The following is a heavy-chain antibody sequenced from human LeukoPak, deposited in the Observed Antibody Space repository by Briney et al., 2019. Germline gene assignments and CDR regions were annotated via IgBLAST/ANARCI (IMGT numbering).Heavy chain of an antibody. CDR3: ARDRRIAAPRNYYYMDV. J-gene: IGHJ6*03. CDR2: IIPIFGTA. V-gene: IGHV1-69*05. Sequence: GASVKVSCKASVGTFSSYAISWVRQAPGQGLEWMGGIIPIFGTANYAQKFQGRVTITTDESTSTAYMELSSLRSEDTAVYYCARDRRIAAPRNYYYMDVWGKGTTVTVSS. CDR1: VGTFSSYA. D-gene: IGHD6-6*01.